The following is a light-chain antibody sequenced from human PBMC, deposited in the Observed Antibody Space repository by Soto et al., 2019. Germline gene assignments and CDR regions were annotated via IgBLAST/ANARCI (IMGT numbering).Light chain of an antibody. V-gene: IGLV1-40*01. CDR2: ENY. CDR3: QSYDNNLSGRV. CDR1: SSNIGAGYD. J-gene: IGLJ3*02. Sequence: QSVLTQPPSVSGAPGQRVTISCTGTSSNIGAGYDVHWYQQLPGTAPKFLIYENYKRPSGVPARFSASRSGASASLAITGLQAEDEADYYCQSYDNNLSGRVFGGGTQLTVL.